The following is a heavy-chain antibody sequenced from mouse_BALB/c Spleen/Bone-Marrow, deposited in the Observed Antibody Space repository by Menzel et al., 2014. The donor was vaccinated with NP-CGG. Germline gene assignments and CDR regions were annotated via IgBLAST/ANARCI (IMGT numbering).Heavy chain of an antibody. CDR3: XXXXXDXGYYFDY. Sequence: XKXSCKXXXXXXXXYYMRWVKQSHGKSLEWIGYISCYNGATSYNQKFKGKATFTVDTTSSTAYMQFNSLTSEDSAXXXXXXXXXDXGYYFDYWGQGT. J-gene: IGHJ2*01. CDR1: XXXXXXYY. CDR2: ISCYNGAT. V-gene: IGHV1S34*01.